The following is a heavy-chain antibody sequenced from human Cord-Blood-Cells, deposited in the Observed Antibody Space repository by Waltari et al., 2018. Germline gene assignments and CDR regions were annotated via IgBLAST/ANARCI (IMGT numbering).Heavy chain of an antibody. V-gene: IGHV1-2*06. CDR1: GYTFTGYY. CDR2: INHSGGGT. D-gene: IGHD6-13*01. CDR3: ARDRGRIAAAGTGWFDP. Sequence: QVQLVQSGAEVKKPGASVKVSCKASGYTFTGYYMHWVRQAPGQGLDWMGRINHSGGGTNYAQKFQGRVTMTRDTSISTAYMELSRLRSDDTAVYYCARDRGRIAAAGTGWFDPWGQGTLVTVSS. J-gene: IGHJ5*02.